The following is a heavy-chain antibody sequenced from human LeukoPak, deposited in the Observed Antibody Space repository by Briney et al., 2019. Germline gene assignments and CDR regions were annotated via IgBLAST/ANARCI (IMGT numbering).Heavy chain of an antibody. CDR3: ARVLDGDYEDYFDY. V-gene: IGHV4-39*01. CDR1: GGSVSSSNYY. J-gene: IGHJ4*02. Sequence: SETLSLTCTVSGGSVSSSNYYWGWIRQPPGKGMEWIGSVYYSGSTYHNPSLKSRVTISVDASKNQFSLKLSSVTAADTAVYYCARVLDGDYEDYFDYWGQGTPVPVSS. D-gene: IGHD4-17*01. CDR2: VYYSGST.